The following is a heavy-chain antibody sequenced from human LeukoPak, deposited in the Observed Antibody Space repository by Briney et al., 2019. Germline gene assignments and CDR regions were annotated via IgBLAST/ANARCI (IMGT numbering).Heavy chain of an antibody. J-gene: IGHJ4*02. V-gene: IGHV3-21*06. D-gene: IGHD2-21*02. CDR2: IRSTGSYI. Sequence: GGSLRLSCTASGFTFSSYSLNWVRQAPGKGLEWVSSIRSTGSYIHYADSVKGRFTVSRDNAKNSLYLQMNSLKAEDTAVYYCARDVVTEVVTLTTTDSWGQGTLVTVSS. CDR1: GFTFSSYS. CDR3: ARDVVTEVVTLTTTDS.